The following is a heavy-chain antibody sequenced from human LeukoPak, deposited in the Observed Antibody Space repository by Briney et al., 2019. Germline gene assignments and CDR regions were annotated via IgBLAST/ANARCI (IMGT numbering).Heavy chain of an antibody. J-gene: IGHJ4*02. Sequence: GRSLRLSCAASGFTFSSYGMHWVRQAPGKGLEWVAFISYDGSNKNYADSVKGRFIISRDNSKNTLYLQMNSLRAEDTAVYYCAREARPIAAENFDYWGQGTLVTVSS. CDR2: ISYDGSNK. D-gene: IGHD6-6*01. CDR3: AREARPIAAENFDY. CDR1: GFTFSSYG. V-gene: IGHV3-30*03.